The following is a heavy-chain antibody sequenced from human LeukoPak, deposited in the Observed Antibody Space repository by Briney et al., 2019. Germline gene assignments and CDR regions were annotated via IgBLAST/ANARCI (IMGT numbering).Heavy chain of an antibody. CDR2: IYPGDSDT. CDR1: GYSFTSYW. CDR3: ARDHALYGSGSNNFDY. Sequence: GESLKISCKGSGYSFTSYWIGWVRQMPGKGLEWMGIIYPGDSDTRYSPSFQGQVTISADKSISTAYLQWSSLKASDTAMYYCARDHALYGSGSNNFDYWGQGTLVTVSS. V-gene: IGHV5-51*01. D-gene: IGHD3-10*01. J-gene: IGHJ4*02.